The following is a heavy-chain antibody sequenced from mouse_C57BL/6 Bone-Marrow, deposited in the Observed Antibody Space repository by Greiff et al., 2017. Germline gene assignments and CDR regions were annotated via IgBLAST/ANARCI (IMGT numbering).Heavy chain of an antibody. CDR3: AIDRCYDEGAWFAY. CDR2: ISDGGSYT. J-gene: IGHJ3*01. CDR1: GFTFSSYA. Sequence: EVNLVESGGGLVKPGGSLKLSCAASGFTFSSYAMSWVRQTPEKRLEWVATISDGGSYTYYPDNVKGRFTISIDNAKNNLYLQMSQLKSEDTAMYYWAIDRCYDEGAWFAYWGQGTLVTVSA. D-gene: IGHD2-12*01. V-gene: IGHV5-4*01.